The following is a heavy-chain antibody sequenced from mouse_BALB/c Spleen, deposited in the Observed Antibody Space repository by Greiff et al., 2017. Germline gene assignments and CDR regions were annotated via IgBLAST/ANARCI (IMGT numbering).Heavy chain of an antibody. D-gene: IGHD2-4*01. V-gene: IGHV3-2*02. CDR3: ARSYDYDFAY. Sequence: EVQLVESGPGLVKPSQSLSLTCTVTGYSITSDYAWNWIRQFPGNKLEWMGYISYSGSTSYNPSLKSRISITRDTSKIQFFLQLNSVTTEDTATYYGARSYDYDFAYWGQGTLVTVSA. J-gene: IGHJ3*01. CDR1: GYSITSDYA. CDR2: ISYSGST.